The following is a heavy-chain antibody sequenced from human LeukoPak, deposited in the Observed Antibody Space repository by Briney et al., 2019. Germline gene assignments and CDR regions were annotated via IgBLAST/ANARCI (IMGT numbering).Heavy chain of an antibody. D-gene: IGHD3-10*01. V-gene: IGHV3-23*01. J-gene: IGHJ4*02. CDR2: ISGSGGST. CDR3: AKQRITMVRGVIN. CDR1: GFTFSSYA. Sequence: GGSLRLSCAASGFTFSSYAMSWVRQAPGEGLEWVSGISGSGGSTYYADSVKGRFTISRDNSKNTLYLQMSSLRAEDTAVYYCAKQRITMVRGVINWGQGTLVTVSS.